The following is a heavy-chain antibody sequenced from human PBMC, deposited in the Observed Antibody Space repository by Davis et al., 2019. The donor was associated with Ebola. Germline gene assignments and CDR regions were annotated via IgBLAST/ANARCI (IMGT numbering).Heavy chain of an antibody. CDR1: VITFSSYA. Sequence: PGGSLRLSCTDSVITFSSYAMTWVRQAPGKGLEWVSAISGSGGSTYYADSVKGRFTISRDNSKNTLYLQMNSLRAEDTAVYYCARDEYYYDSSGYQIKNFDYWGQGTLVTVSS. D-gene: IGHD3-22*01. CDR2: ISGSGGST. J-gene: IGHJ4*02. CDR3: ARDEYYYDSSGYQIKNFDY. V-gene: IGHV3-23*01.